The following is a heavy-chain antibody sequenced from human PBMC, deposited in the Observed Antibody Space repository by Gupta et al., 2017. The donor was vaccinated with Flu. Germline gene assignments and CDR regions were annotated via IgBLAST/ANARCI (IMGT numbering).Heavy chain of an antibody. J-gene: IGHJ5*02. D-gene: IGHD2-2*01. CDR1: GYSISSGYY. Sequence: QVQLQESGPGLVKPSETLSLTCAVSGYSISSGYYWGWIRQPPGKGLEWIGSIYHSGSTYYNPSLKSRVTISVDTSKNQFSLKLSSVTAADTAVYYCARADIVVVPAANWFDPWGQGTLVTVSS. CDR2: IYHSGST. V-gene: IGHV4-38-2*01. CDR3: ARADIVVVPAANWFDP.